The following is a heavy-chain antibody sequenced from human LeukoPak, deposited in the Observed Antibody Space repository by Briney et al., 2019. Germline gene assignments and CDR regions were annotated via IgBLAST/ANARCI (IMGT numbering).Heavy chain of an antibody. CDR1: GYTFTCYY. D-gene: IGHD5-12*01. J-gene: IGHJ4*02. CDR3: ARDGSGYDSDY. CDR2: INPNSGGT. V-gene: IGHV1-2*02. Sequence: ASVKVSFKASGYTFTCYYMHWVRQAPGQGLEWMGWINPNSGGTNYAQKFQGRVTMTRDTTISTAYMELSRLRSDDTAVYYCARDGSGYDSDYWSQGTLVTVSS.